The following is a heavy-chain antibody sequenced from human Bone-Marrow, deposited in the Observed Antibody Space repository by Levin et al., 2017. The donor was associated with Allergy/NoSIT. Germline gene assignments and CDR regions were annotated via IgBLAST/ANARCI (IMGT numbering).Heavy chain of an antibody. CDR3: VRESNDDGDYVFGY. J-gene: IGHJ4*02. CDR1: GFIFSNYW. D-gene: IGHD4-17*01. CDR2: MYIDGSSA. V-gene: IGHV3-74*01. Sequence: GGSLRLSCEASGFIFSNYWMNWVRQVPGEGLVWVSRMYIDGSSATYADSVKGRFTISRDNAKNTLYLQMNSLRADDTAVYYCVRESNDDGDYVFGYWGQGTLVTVSS.